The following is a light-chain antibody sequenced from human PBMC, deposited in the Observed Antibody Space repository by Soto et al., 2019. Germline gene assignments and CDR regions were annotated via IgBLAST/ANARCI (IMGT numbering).Light chain of an antibody. V-gene: IGKV3-15*01. J-gene: IGKJ5*01. CDR2: GAS. CDR1: QSVTSN. Sequence: EIVMTQSPATLSVSPGERATLSCRASQSVTSNLAWYQQKPGRAPRLLIYGASTRATDIPARFSGSGSGTEFTLTISSLQSEDFAVYYCQQYGSSPMTFGQGTRLEI. CDR3: QQYGSSPMT.